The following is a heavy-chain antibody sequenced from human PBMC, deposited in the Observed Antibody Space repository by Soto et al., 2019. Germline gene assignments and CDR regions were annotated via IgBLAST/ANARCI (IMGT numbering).Heavy chain of an antibody. D-gene: IGHD3-22*01. CDR1: GFTVSTDW. Sequence: GGSLRLSCAASGFTVSTDWMYWVRQAPGKGLEWVSVIKSGGNTYYADSVEGRFTISRDNSKNTLYLQMNSLRGEDTAVYYCAREIYDSSGYYAPFDYWGQGT. CDR2: IKSGGNT. CDR3: AREIYDSSGYYAPFDY. J-gene: IGHJ4*02. V-gene: IGHV3-66*01.